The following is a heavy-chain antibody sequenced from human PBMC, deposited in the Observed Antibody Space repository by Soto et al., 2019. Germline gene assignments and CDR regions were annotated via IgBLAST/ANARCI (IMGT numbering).Heavy chain of an antibody. CDR2: IYHSGST. D-gene: IGHD3-10*01. Sequence: PSETLSLTCAVSGGSISSGGYSWSWIRQPPGKGLEWIGYIYHSGSTYYNPSLKSRVTISVDRSKNQFSLKLSSVTAADTAVYYCARYGFYGSGSSRDLFSHWGQGTLVTVSS. CDR1: GGSISSGGYS. J-gene: IGHJ1*01. CDR3: ARYGFYGSGSSRDLFSH. V-gene: IGHV4-30-2*01.